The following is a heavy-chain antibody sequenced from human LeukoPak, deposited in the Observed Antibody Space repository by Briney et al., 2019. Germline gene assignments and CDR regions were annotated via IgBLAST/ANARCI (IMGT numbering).Heavy chain of an antibody. Sequence: ASVKVSCKASGYTFTSYAMHWVRQAPGQRLEWMGWINAGNGNTKYSQKFQGRVTITADKSTSTAYMELSSLRSEDTAVYYCASNGGDGYNSALGYWGQGTLVTVSS. CDR1: GYTFTSYA. D-gene: IGHD5-24*01. J-gene: IGHJ4*02. V-gene: IGHV1-3*01. CDR2: INAGNGNT. CDR3: ASNGGDGYNSALGY.